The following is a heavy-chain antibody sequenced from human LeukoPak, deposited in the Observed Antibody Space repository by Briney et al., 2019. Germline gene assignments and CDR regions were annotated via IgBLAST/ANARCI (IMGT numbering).Heavy chain of an antibody. CDR1: GGTFSSYA. J-gene: IGHJ6*03. CDR2: IIPIFGTA. Sequence: SVKVSCKAFGGTFSSYAISWVRQAPGQGLEWMGGIIPIFGTANYAQKFQGRITITADKSTSTAYMELSSLRSEDTAVYYCARARSYGSGSSAIPYRKTLYYYYYMGVWGKGTTVTVSS. CDR3: ARARSYGSGSSAIPYRKTLYYYYYMGV. V-gene: IGHV1-69*06. D-gene: IGHD3-10*01.